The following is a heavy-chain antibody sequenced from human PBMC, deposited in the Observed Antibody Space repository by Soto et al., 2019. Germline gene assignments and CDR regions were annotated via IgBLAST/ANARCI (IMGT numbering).Heavy chain of an antibody. CDR2: INRSGSA. D-gene: IGHD6-13*01. J-gene: IGHJ5*02. Sequence: SETLSLTCAVYGGSFSGYYWSWIRQPPGKGLEWIGEINRSGSANYNPSLKSRVTISVDTSKNQLSLKLSPVTAADTAVDYCARGGRYSSTWLGARSCLDPSGPGTIVTVST. CDR3: ARGGRYSSTWLGARSCLDP. CDR1: GGSFSGYY. V-gene: IGHV4-34*01.